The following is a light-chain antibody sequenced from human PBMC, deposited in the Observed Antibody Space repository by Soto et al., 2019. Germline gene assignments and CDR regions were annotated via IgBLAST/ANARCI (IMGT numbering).Light chain of an antibody. V-gene: IGKV1-33*01. CDR1: QSITNY. CDR3: QQFYDLPIT. CDR2: AAS. J-gene: IGKJ5*01. Sequence: DIQMTQSPSALSASVGDRVTITCRASQSITNYLNWYQHKPGQAPNLLIYAASTLQAGVPSRFSGRGSGKDFTFTISSLQPDDSGTYYCQQFYDLPITFGQGTRLEIK.